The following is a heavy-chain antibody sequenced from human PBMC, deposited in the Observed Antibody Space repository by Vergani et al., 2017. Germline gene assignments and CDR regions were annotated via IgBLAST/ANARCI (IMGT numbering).Heavy chain of an antibody. CDR3: ARINYYGSSGYSLTRWHNWFDP. CDR2: INQDGSRK. D-gene: IGHD3-22*01. V-gene: IGHV3-7*01. CDR1: GFIFSHYW. J-gene: IGHJ5*02. Sequence: EVQLVESGGGLVQPGGSLRLSCAASGFIFSHYWMSWVRQAPGKGLEWVANINQDGSRKYYVDSVKGRFTISRDNAKNSLYLQMNSLRAEDTALYYCARINYYGSSGYSLTRWHNWFDPWGQGTLITFSS.